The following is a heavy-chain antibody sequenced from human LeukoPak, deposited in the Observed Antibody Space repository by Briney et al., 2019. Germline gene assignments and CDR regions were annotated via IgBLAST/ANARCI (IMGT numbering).Heavy chain of an antibody. Sequence: GGSLRLSCAASGFTLSDYHMNWVRQAPGKGLEWVSRVYTDGSSTTYADSVKGRFTISRDNAKNTLYLQMSSLRAEDTAVYYCARTFGSGRYPGDWFDPWGQGTLVTVSS. J-gene: IGHJ5*02. CDR2: VYTDGSST. CDR1: GFTLSDYH. V-gene: IGHV3-74*01. CDR3: ARTFGSGRYPGDWFDP. D-gene: IGHD6-19*01.